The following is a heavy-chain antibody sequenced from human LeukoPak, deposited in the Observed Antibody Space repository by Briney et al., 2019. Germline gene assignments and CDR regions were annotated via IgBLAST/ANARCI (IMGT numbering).Heavy chain of an antibody. CDR1: GGTFSSYA. CDR2: IIPTFGTA. Sequence: GASVKVSCKASGGTFSSYAISWVRQAPGQGLEWMGGIIPTFGTANYAQKFQGRVTITTDESTSTAYMELSSLRSEDTAVYYCTTVYYDSSSWAPPFYWGQGTLVTVSS. J-gene: IGHJ4*02. CDR3: TTVYYDSSSWAPPFY. V-gene: IGHV1-69*05. D-gene: IGHD3-22*01.